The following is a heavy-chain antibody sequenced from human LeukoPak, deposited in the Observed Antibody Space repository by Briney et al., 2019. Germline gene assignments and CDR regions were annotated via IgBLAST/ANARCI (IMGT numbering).Heavy chain of an antibody. CDR2: INPSGGST. CDR3: AREGGDCSGGSCYVPIRYYYYYMDV. V-gene: IGHV1-46*01. Sequence: ASVKVSCKASGYTFTSYYMHWVRQAPGQGLEWMGIINPSGGSTSYAQKFQGRVTMTRDTSTSTVYMELSSLRSEDTAVYYCAREGGDCSGGSCYVPIRYYYYYMDVWGKGTTVTISS. J-gene: IGHJ6*03. CDR1: GYTFTSYY. D-gene: IGHD2-15*01.